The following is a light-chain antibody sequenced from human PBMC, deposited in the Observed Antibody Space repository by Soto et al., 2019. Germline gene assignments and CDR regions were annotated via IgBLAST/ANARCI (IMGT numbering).Light chain of an antibody. J-gene: IGKJ4*01. V-gene: IGKV3-11*01. CDR1: HNINSY. CDR2: DAF. CDR3: QQRNNWVT. Sequence: EIVLTQSPATLSLSPGERATLSCRASHNINSYLAWYQQKPGQAPRLLIYDAFNRATGIPARFSGSGSGTDFVLTISSLEPEDFGVYYCQQRNNWVTFGGGTKVDIK.